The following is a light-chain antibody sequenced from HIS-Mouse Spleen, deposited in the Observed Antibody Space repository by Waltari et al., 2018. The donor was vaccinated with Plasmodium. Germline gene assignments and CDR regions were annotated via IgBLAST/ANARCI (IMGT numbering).Light chain of an antibody. CDR1: QRVSSN. V-gene: IGKV3-15*01. CDR2: GAS. J-gene: IGKJ3*01. Sequence: EIVMTQSPATLSVSPGERATLSCRASQRVSSNLAWYQQKPGQAPRLPIYGASTRATGIPARFSGSGSGTECTLTISSLQSEDFAVYYCQQYNNWSFTFGPGTKVDIK. CDR3: QQYNNWSFT.